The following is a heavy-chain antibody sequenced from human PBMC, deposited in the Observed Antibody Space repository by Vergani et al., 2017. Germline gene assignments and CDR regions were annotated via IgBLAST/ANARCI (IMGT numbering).Heavy chain of an antibody. Sequence: QVQLQESGPGLVKPSAILSLTCTVSGGSFSSYYWSWIRQPPGKGLEWIGYIYYSGSTNYNPSLKSRVTISVDTSKNQFSLKLRSVTAADTAVYYCARADSSSSYYYYRDVWGKGTTVTVSS. J-gene: IGHJ6*03. CDR3: ARADSSSSYYYYRDV. V-gene: IGHV4-59*01. CDR1: GGSFSSYY. D-gene: IGHD6-6*01. CDR2: IYYSGST.